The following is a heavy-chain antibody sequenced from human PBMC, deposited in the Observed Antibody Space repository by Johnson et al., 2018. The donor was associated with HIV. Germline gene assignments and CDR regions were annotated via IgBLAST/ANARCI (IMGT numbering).Heavy chain of an antibody. CDR1: GFTFSVYY. J-gene: IGHJ3*02. CDR2: ISSSGSM. CDR3: SRVTIFGVTKVDALDM. D-gene: IGHD3-3*01. V-gene: IGHV3-11*01. Sequence: QVQLMESGGGLVKPGGSLRLSCAASGFTFSVYYMRWIRQAPGKGLEWVSYISSSGSMGYADSVQGRFTISSDNAKNSMYLQMNSLRAEDTAVYYCSRVTIFGVTKVDALDMWDQGTMVTVYS.